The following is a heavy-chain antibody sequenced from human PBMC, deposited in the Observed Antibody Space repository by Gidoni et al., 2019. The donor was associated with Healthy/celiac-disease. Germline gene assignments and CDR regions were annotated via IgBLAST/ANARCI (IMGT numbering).Heavy chain of an antibody. D-gene: IGHD6-13*01. CDR2: ISYDGSNK. Sequence: QVQLVESGGGLVQPVRSLRLSCAASGFTFSSYAIHWVRQAPGQGPAWVAVISYDGSNKYYAYSVKGRFTISRDNSKNTLYLQMNSLRAEDTAVYYCATSPPPGHPAAGSRQPFDYWGQGTLVTVSS. V-gene: IGHV3-30-3*01. J-gene: IGHJ4*02. CDR1: GFTFSSYA. CDR3: ATSPPPGHPAAGSRQPFDY.